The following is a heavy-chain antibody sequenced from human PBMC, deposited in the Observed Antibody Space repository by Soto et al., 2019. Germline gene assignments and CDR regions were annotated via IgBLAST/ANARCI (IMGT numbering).Heavy chain of an antibody. CDR2: LYWDDDK. Sequence: QITLKESGPTLVKPTQTLTLTCTFSGFSLSTSGVGVGWIRQPPGKALEWLALLYWDDDKRYSPSLKSRLTLTKDTSKAQVVLTMTNVDPVDTATYSCAHWGGIGSISYPSRYYFDYWGQGTLVTVSS. CDR3: AHWGGIGSISYPSRYYFDY. J-gene: IGHJ4*02. V-gene: IGHV2-5*02. CDR1: GFSLSTSGVG. D-gene: IGHD3-3*02.